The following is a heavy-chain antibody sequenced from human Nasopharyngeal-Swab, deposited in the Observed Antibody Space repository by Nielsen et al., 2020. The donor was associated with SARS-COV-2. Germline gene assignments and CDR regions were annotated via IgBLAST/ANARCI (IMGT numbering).Heavy chain of an antibody. CDR1: GYTFTSYA. CDR3: AREGSYSNIDY. CDR2: INAGNGNT. V-gene: IGHV1-3*01. Sequence: ASVEVSCKASGYTFTSYAMHWVRQAPGQRLEWMGWINAGNGNTKYSQKFQGRVTITRDTSASTAYMELSSLRSEDTAVYYCAREGSYSNIDYWGQGTLVTVSS. J-gene: IGHJ4*02. D-gene: IGHD1-26*01.